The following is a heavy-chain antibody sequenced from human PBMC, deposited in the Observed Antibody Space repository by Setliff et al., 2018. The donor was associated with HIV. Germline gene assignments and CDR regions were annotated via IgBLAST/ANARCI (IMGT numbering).Heavy chain of an antibody. CDR2: IYPGDSDT. CDR1: GYSFTNYW. V-gene: IGHV5-51*01. Sequence: PGESLKISCKASGYSFTNYWIAWLRQMPGKGLEWMGIIYPGDSDTRYSPSFQRQVTISADKSISTAYLQWSSLKASDTAMYYCARTDYGGNWGAFDIWGQGTLVTVSS. D-gene: IGHD4-17*01. CDR3: ARTDYGGNWGAFDI. J-gene: IGHJ3*02.